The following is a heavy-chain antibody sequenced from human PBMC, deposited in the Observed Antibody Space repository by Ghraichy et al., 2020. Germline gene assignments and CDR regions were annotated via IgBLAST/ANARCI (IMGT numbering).Heavy chain of an antibody. CDR3: AKEVEYYYDSPNWFDP. V-gene: IGHV3-23*01. CDR1: GFTFSSYA. J-gene: IGHJ5*02. D-gene: IGHD3-22*01. Sequence: LSLTCAASGFTFSSYAMSWVRQAPGKGLEWVSAISGSGGSTYYADSVKGRFTISRDNSKNTLYLQMNSLRAEDTAVYYCAKEVEYYYDSPNWFDPWGQGTLVTVSS. CDR2: ISGSGGST.